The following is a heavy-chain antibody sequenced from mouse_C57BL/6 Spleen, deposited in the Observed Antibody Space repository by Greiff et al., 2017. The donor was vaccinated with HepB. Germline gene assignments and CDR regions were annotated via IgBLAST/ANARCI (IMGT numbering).Heavy chain of an antibody. Sequence: VQLVESGAELVRPGASVTLSCKASGYTFTDYEMHWVKQTPVHGLEWIGAIDPETGGTAYNQKFKGKAILTADKSSSTAYMELRSLTSEDSAVYYCTRVGLDYWGQGTTLTVSS. J-gene: IGHJ2*01. V-gene: IGHV1-15*01. CDR3: TRVGLDY. D-gene: IGHD3-3*01. CDR2: IDPETGGT. CDR1: GYTFTDYE.